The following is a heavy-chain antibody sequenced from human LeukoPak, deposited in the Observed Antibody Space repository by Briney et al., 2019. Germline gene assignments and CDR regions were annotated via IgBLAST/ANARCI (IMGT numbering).Heavy chain of an antibody. Sequence: ASVKVSCKASGYTFTSNGISWVRQAPGQGLEWMGWISAYNGNTNYAQKVQGRVTMTRDTSTSTAYMELRSLRSDDTAVYYCAREVGIGWFGELLYRGTNWFDPWGQGTLVTVSS. CDR2: ISAYNGNT. D-gene: IGHD3-10*01. V-gene: IGHV1-18*01. CDR3: AREVGIGWFGELLYRGTNWFDP. J-gene: IGHJ5*02. CDR1: GYTFTSNG.